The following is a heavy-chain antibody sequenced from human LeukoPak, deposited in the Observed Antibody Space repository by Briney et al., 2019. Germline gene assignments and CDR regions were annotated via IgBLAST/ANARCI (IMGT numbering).Heavy chain of an antibody. CDR3: AKEGFSGGSRDNWFDP. V-gene: IGHV3-30*02. Sequence: PGGSLRLSCAASGFIFSSYGMHWVRQAPGKGLEWVAFIRYDGRNKYYADSVKGRFTISRDNSKNTLYLQMNSLRAEDTAVYYCAKEGFSGGSRDNWFDPWGQGTLVTVSS. J-gene: IGHJ5*02. CDR2: IRYDGRNK. CDR1: GFIFSSYG. D-gene: IGHD2-15*01.